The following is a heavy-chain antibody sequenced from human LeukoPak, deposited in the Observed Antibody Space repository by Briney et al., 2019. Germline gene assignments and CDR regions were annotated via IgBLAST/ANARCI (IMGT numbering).Heavy chain of an antibody. CDR1: GGSISSSSYY. V-gene: IGHV4-61*02. Sequence: SETLSLTCTVSGGSISSSSYYWSWIRQPAGKGLEWIGRIYTSGSTNYNPSLKSRVTISVDTSKNQFSLKLSSVTAADTAVYYCARLLGQDYGDQYYFDYWGQGTLVTVS. D-gene: IGHD4-17*01. CDR2: IYTSGST. J-gene: IGHJ4*02. CDR3: ARLLGQDYGDQYYFDY.